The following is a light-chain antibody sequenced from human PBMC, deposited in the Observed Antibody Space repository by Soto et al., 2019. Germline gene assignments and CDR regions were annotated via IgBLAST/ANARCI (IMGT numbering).Light chain of an antibody. CDR3: QHYNSYSDA. J-gene: IGKJ1*01. Sequence: DIQMTQSPPTLSGYVGDRVTITCRASQTISSWLAWYQQKPGKAPKLLIYKASTLKSGVPSRFSGRGSGTEFTLTISSLQPDDFATHYCQHYNSYSDAFGQGTKVELK. CDR1: QTISSW. V-gene: IGKV1-5*03. CDR2: KAS.